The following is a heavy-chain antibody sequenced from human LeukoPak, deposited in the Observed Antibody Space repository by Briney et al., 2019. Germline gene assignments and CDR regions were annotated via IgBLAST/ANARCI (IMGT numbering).Heavy chain of an antibody. CDR3: ARLPTFYYDSSHYHYDY. Sequence: PXGSLRLSCAASGFTFQNYAMSWVRQAPGKGLEWASSISGSGPSTDYADSVKGRFTISRDKAKNTLYLQMNSLRAEDTAVYYCARLPTFYYDSSHYHYDYWGQGTLVTVSS. V-gene: IGHV3-23*01. CDR2: ISGSGPST. D-gene: IGHD3-22*01. J-gene: IGHJ4*02. CDR1: GFTFQNYA.